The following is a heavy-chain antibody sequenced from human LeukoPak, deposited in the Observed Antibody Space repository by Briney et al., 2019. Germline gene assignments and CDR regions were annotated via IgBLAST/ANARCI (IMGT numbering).Heavy chain of an antibody. CDR1: GFSFSAW. J-gene: IGHJ4*02. D-gene: IGHD3-22*01. V-gene: IGHV3-15*01. Sequence: PGESLRLSCAASGFSFSAWMSWVRQAPGKGLEWVGRIKSKTDGETTDYAAPVKGRFTISRDDSKNTLFLQMNSLKTEDTAVYYCTTGNYYDNSGENWGRGTLVTVSS. CDR2: IKSKTDGETT. CDR3: TTGNYYDNSGEN.